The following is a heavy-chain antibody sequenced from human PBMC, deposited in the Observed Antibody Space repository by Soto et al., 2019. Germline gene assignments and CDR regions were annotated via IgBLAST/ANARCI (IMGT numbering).Heavy chain of an antibody. Sequence: GGSLRLSCVGSGFTFSNHWMNWVRQAPGQGLEWVANIKADGSEKYYVDSVKGRFTISRDNAKNSLYLQMNSLRAEDTAVYYCAKNYGGNSVGFALDPWGQGTLVTVSS. CDR1: GFTFSNHW. CDR3: AKNYGGNSVGFALDP. CDR2: IKADGSEK. V-gene: IGHV3-7*03. J-gene: IGHJ5*02. D-gene: IGHD4-17*01.